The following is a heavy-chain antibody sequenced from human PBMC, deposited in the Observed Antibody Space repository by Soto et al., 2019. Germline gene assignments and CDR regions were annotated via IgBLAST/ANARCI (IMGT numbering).Heavy chain of an antibody. Sequence: QLQLQESGPGLVKPSETLSLTCTVSGGSISSSSYYWGWIRQPPGKGLEWIGSIYYSGSTYSNPSLKSRVTISVDTSKNQFSLKLSSVTAADTAVYYCARLAAAGNYYYYYMDVWGKGTTVTVSS. D-gene: IGHD6-13*01. CDR2: IYYSGST. CDR3: ARLAAAGNYYYYYMDV. CDR1: GGSISSSSYY. V-gene: IGHV4-39*01. J-gene: IGHJ6*03.